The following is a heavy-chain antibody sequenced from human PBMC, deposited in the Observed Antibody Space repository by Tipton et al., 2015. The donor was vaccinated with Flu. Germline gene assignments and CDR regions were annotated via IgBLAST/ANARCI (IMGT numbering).Heavy chain of an antibody. D-gene: IGHD5-18*01. CDR3: ARESAGTQLILDY. CDR1: GFTFSSYW. V-gene: IGHV3-74*01. J-gene: IGHJ4*02. CDR2: IKRDGSST. Sequence: SLRLSCAASGFTFSSYWMHWVRQAPGKGLVWVSRIKRDGSSTSYADSVKGRFTISRDNAKNTLYLQMNSLRAEDTAVYYCARESAGTQLILDYWGQGTLVTVSS.